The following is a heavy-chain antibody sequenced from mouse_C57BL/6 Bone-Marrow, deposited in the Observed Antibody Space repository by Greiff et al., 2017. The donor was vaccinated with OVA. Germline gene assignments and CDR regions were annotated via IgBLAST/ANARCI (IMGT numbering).Heavy chain of an antibody. CDR1: DSEVFPIAY. Sequence: SGSELRSPGSSVKLSCKDFDSEVFPIAYMSWVRQKPGHGFEWIGGILPSIGRTIYGEKFEDKATLDADTLSNTAYLELNSLTSEDSAIYYCARGNYYGSSSYYFDYWGQGTTLTVSS. D-gene: IGHD1-1*01. CDR3: ARGNYYGSSSYYFDY. V-gene: IGHV15-2*01. J-gene: IGHJ2*01. CDR2: ILPSIGRT.